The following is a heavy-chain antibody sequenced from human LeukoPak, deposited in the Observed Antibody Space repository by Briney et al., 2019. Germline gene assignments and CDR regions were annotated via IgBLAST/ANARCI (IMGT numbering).Heavy chain of an antibody. CDR3: ARRRGWDYDSSGYDFDY. CDR2: IYPGDSDT. D-gene: IGHD3-22*01. J-gene: IGHJ4*02. CDR1: GYSFTGYW. V-gene: IGHV5-51*01. Sequence: GESLKISCKVSGYSFTGYWIAWVRQMPGKGLEWMGIIYPGDSDTRYSPSFQGQVTISAVQSISTVYLQWSSLKASDTAMYYCARRRGWDYDSSGYDFDYWGQGTLVTVFS.